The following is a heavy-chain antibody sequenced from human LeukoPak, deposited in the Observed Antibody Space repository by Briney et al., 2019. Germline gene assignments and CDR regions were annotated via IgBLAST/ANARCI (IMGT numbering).Heavy chain of an antibody. CDR1: GFTVSSNY. V-gene: IGHV3-53*01. CDR2: IYSGGST. J-gene: IGHJ6*02. CDR3: ARGWYNYYYGMDV. D-gene: IGHD6-13*01. Sequence: GGSLRLSCAASGFTVSSNYMSWVRQAPGKGLEWVSVIYSGGSTYYADSVKGRFTISRDNSKNTLYLQMNSLRAEDTAVYYRARGWYNYYYGMDVWGQGTTVTVSS.